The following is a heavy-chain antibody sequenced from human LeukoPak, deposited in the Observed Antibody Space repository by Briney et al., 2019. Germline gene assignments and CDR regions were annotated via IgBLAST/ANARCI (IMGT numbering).Heavy chain of an antibody. CDR2: INPSGGTT. CDR3: ARDRAYNNDWADY. J-gene: IGHJ4*02. D-gene: IGHD3-9*01. Sequence: ASVKVSCKASGYTFTSFYIHWVRQAPGQGLEWMGVINPSGGTTTYAPKFQGRVTMTRDTSTSTVYMELGSLRSEDAAVYYCARDRAYNNDWADYWGQGTLVVVSS. V-gene: IGHV1-46*01. CDR1: GYTFTSFY.